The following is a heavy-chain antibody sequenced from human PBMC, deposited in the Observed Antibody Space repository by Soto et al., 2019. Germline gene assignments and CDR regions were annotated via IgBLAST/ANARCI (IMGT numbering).Heavy chain of an antibody. D-gene: IGHD2-2*01. Sequence: GGSLRLSCAASGFTFSSYAMSWVRQAPGKGLEWVSAISGSGGSTYYADSVKGRFTISRDNSKNTLYPQMNSLRAEDTAVYYCAKCSRYCSSTSCLKSYYYYGMDVWGQGTTVTVSS. CDR1: GFTFSSYA. J-gene: IGHJ6*02. CDR3: AKCSRYCSSTSCLKSYYYYGMDV. CDR2: ISGSGGST. V-gene: IGHV3-23*01.